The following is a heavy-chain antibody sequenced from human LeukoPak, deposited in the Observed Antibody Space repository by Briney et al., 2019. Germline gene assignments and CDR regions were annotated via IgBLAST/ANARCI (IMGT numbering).Heavy chain of an antibody. D-gene: IGHD5-12*01. CDR1: GFTFSSYA. V-gene: IGHV3-23*01. Sequence: PGGSLRLSCAASGFTFSSYAMTWVRQAPGKGLEWASSISGSGVSTYYADSVKGRFTISRDNSKNSLYLQMNSLRAEDTAVYYCARDETPTNGYDSYDFWGQGTLVTVST. CDR3: ARDETPTNGYDSYDF. J-gene: IGHJ4*02. CDR2: ISGSGVST.